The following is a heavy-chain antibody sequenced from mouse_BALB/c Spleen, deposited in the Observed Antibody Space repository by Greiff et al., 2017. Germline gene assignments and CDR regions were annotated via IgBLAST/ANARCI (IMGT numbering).Heavy chain of an antibody. CDR1: GFTFSDYY. CDR2: ISDGGSYT. CDR3: ARGITTATFWYFDV. Sequence: EVQGVESGGGLVKPGGSLKLSCAASGFTFSDYYMYWVRQTPEKRLEWVATISDGGSYTYYPDSAKGRFTISRDNAKNNLYLQMSSLKSEDTAMYYCARGITTATFWYFDVWGAGTTVTVSS. V-gene: IGHV5-4*02. J-gene: IGHJ1*01. D-gene: IGHD1-2*01.